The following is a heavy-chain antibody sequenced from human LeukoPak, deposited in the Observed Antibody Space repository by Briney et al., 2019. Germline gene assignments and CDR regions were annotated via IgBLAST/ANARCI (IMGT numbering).Heavy chain of an antibody. D-gene: IGHD4-23*01. CDR3: ASQVVTLGPDAFDI. CDR1: GGSFSGYY. J-gene: IGHJ3*02. CDR2: INHSGST. Sequence: PSETLSLTCAVYGGSFSGYYWSWIRQPPGKGLEWVGEINHSGSTNYNPSLKSRVTISVDTSKNQFSLKLSSVTPADTAVYYCASQVVTLGPDAFDIWGQGTMVTVSS. V-gene: IGHV4-34*01.